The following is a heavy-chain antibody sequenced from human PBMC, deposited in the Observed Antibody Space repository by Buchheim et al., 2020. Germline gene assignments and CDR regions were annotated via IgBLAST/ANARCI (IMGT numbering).Heavy chain of an antibody. CDR1: GFTFSSSW. J-gene: IGHJ5*02. V-gene: IGHV3-74*03. Sequence: EVQLVESGGDLIQPGRSLRLSCAASGFTFSSSWMHWVRQVPGKGLVWVSSIKSDGSRTTYADFVKGRFTISRDNGKNTLYLQMSGLRVEDTAVYFCAKYGSSWGQGTL. CDR3: AKYGSS. D-gene: IGHD6-6*01. CDR2: IKSDGSRT.